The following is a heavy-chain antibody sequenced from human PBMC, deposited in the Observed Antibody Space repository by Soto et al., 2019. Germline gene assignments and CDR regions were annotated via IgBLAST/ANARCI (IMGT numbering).Heavy chain of an antibody. D-gene: IGHD5-12*01. CDR1: GGTFSTYD. V-gene: IGHV1-69*01. Sequence: QVQLVQSGAEVKKPGSSVKVSCKASGGTFSTYDICWVRQAPGQGLEWMGGIIPLFGTANYAQKFQGRATIIGDEPTRTAYMELRRLRSEDTAVYYCAINEGTDGYKFAYGGQGTLVTVSS. CDR3: AINEGTDGYKFAY. CDR2: IIPLFGTA. J-gene: IGHJ4*02.